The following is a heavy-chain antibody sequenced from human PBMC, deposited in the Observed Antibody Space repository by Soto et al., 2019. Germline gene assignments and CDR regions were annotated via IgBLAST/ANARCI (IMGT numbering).Heavy chain of an antibody. CDR3: ARDGPGGRIMDV. Sequence: GGSLRLSCAASGFTFSSYSMNWVRQAPGKGLEWVSSISSSSSYIYYADSVKGRFTISRDNAKNSLYLQMNSLRAEDTAVYYCARDGPGGRIMDVWGKGTTVTVSS. J-gene: IGHJ6*03. CDR1: GFTFSSYS. CDR2: ISSSSSYI. V-gene: IGHV3-21*01.